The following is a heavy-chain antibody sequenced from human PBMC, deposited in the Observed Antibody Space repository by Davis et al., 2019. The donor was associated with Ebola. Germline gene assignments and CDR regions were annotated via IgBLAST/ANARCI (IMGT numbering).Heavy chain of an antibody. Sequence: SVMVSCNASAGTFSSYAISWVRQAPGQGLEWMGGIIPIFGTANYAQKFQGRVTITAEESTSTAYMELSSLRSEDTAVYYCARVQGITIFGVVTPVMDVWGQGTTVTVSS. J-gene: IGHJ6*02. CDR1: AGTFSSYA. CDR3: ARVQGITIFGVVTPVMDV. D-gene: IGHD3-3*01. CDR2: IIPIFGTA. V-gene: IGHV1-69*13.